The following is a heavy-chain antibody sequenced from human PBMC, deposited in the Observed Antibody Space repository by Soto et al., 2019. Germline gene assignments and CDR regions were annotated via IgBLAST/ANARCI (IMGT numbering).Heavy chain of an antibody. CDR3: ARHGITGSYYFDFDI. CDR2: IKYSGTT. CDR1: GFSLRSRSCH. V-gene: IGHV4-39*01. D-gene: IGHD1-26*01. J-gene: IGHJ3*02. Sequence: SDTLPPTSTFSGFSLRSRSCHWVSLGQPPGKGLEWIASIKYSGTTFYNPSLKSRVTLSVDTSKNQFALKLSSVTAAETAVYYCARHGITGSYYFDFDIWVQGTMVT.